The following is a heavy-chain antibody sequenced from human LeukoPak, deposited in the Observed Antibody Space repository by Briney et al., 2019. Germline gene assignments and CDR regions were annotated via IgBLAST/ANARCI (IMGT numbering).Heavy chain of an antibody. CDR2: ISGSGGST. J-gene: IGHJ4*02. V-gene: IGHV3-23*01. D-gene: IGHD3-9*01. Sequence: GGSLRLSCAASGFTFSTYAMTWVRQAPGKGLEWVSVISGSGGSTYYADSVKGRFTISRDNSKNTLYLQTNSLRAEDTAVYYCAKAPTILTGYSGYYYWGQGTLVTVSS. CDR3: AKAPTILTGYSGYYY. CDR1: GFTFSTYA.